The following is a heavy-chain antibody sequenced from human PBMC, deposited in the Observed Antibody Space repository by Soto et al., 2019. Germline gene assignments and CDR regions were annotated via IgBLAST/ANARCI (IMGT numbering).Heavy chain of an antibody. CDR1: GFTFSSYG. CDR3: AKDYSPVAGTNFDY. D-gene: IGHD6-19*01. CDR2: IWYDGSNK. Sequence: PGGSLRLSCAASGFTFSSYGMHWVRQAPGKGLEWVAVIWYDGSNKYYADSVKGRFTISRDNSKNTLYLQMNSLRAEDTAVYYCAKDYSPVAGTNFDYWGQGTLVTVSS. J-gene: IGHJ4*02. V-gene: IGHV3-33*06.